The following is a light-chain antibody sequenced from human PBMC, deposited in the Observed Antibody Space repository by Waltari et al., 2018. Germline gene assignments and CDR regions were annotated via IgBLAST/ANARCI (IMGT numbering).Light chain of an antibody. CDR3: AAWDDSLIGPV. CDR2: SNN. CDR1: SSNIGTNT. J-gene: IGLJ3*02. V-gene: IGLV1-44*01. Sequence: QSVLTQPPSASGTPGQRVTMSCSGGSSNIGTNTVHWYQQLPGTAPKLLIYSNNQRPSGVPDRFSGSKSGTSASLAISGLQSEDEAIYYCAAWDDSLIGPVFGGGTRLTVL.